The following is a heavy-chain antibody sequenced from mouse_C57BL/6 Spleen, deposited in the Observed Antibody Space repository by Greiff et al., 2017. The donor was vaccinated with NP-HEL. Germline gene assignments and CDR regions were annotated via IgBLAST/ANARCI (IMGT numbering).Heavy chain of an antibody. V-gene: IGHV1-61*01. D-gene: IGHD2-12*01. Sequence: QVQLQQPGAELVRPGSSVKLSCKASGYTFTSYWMAWVKQRPGQGLEWIGNIYPSDSETHYNQKFKDKATLTVDKSSSTAYMQLSSLTSEDSAVYYCARYDYPYYFDYWGQGTTLTVSS. CDR2: IYPSDSET. CDR1: GYTFTSYW. J-gene: IGHJ2*01. CDR3: ARYDYPYYFDY.